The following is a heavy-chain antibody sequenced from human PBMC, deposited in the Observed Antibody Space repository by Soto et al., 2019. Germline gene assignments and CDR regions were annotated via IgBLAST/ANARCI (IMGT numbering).Heavy chain of an antibody. CDR2: ISSNGGST. D-gene: IGHD6-19*01. V-gene: IGHV3-64D*06. CDR3: VKVSSGWYLYYFDY. CDR1: GFTFSSYA. Sequence: GALRLSCSASGFTFSSYAMHWVRQAPGKGLEYVSAISSNGGSTYYADSVKGRFTISRDNSKNTLYLQMSSLRAEDTAVYYCVKVSSGWYLYYFDYWGQGTLVTVSS. J-gene: IGHJ4*02.